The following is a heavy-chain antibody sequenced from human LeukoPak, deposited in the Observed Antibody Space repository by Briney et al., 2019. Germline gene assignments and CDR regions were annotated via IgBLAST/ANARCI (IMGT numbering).Heavy chain of an antibody. CDR2: INPSGGST. J-gene: IGHJ4*02. Sequence: GASVKVSCKASGYTFTHYYIHWVRQAPGQGLEWMGIINPSGGSTTYAQQFQGRVTLTRDTSTSTVYMELSSLRSDDTAVYYCARSPYTYGSLFYLDYWGQGTLVTVSA. CDR1: GYTFTHYY. CDR3: ARSPYTYGSLFYLDY. D-gene: IGHD5-18*01. V-gene: IGHV1-46*01.